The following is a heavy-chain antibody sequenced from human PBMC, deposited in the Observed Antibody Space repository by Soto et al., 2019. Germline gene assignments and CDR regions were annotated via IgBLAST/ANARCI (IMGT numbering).Heavy chain of an antibody. CDR2: ISYDGSNK. V-gene: IGHV3-30-3*01. CDR3: ARVPITMIVVVNYYFVY. CDR1: GFTFSSYA. J-gene: IGHJ4*02. Sequence: QVQLVESGGGVVQPGRSLRLSCAASGFTFSSYAMHWVRQAPGKGLEWVAVISYDGSNKYYADSVKGRFTISRDNSKNTLYLQMNSLRAEDTAVYYCARVPITMIVVVNYYFVYWGQGTLVTVSS. D-gene: IGHD3-22*01.